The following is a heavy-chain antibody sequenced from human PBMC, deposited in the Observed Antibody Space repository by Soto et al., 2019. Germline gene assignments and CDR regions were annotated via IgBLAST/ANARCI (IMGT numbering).Heavy chain of an antibody. Sequence: SGPTLVNPTQTLTLTCTFSGFSLSTSGMRVSWIRQPPGKALAWLARIDWDDDKFYSTSLKTRLTISRGTSKNQVVLTMTTMDPVYTATYHCARTSFVGSSWYEDYWGRGTLVTVSS. V-gene: IGHV2-70*04. CDR1: GFSLSTSGMR. CDR2: IDWDDDK. D-gene: IGHD6-13*01. CDR3: ARTSFVGSSWYEDY. J-gene: IGHJ4*02.